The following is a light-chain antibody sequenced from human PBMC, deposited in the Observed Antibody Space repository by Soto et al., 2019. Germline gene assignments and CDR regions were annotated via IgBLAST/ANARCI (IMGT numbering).Light chain of an antibody. J-gene: IGKJ2*01. CDR3: QQYNNWPPYT. Sequence: EIVMTQSPATLSVSPGERATLSCRASQGVNSNLAWYQQKPGQAPRLLIYGASTRATDIPARFSGSGSGTEFTLTISSLQSEDFAAYYCQQYNNWPPYTFGQGTKLEIK. V-gene: IGKV3-15*01. CDR1: QGVNSN. CDR2: GAS.